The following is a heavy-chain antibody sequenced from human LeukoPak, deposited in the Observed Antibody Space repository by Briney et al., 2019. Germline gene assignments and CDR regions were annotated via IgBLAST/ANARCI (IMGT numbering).Heavy chain of an antibody. D-gene: IGHD6-19*01. V-gene: IGHV3-30-3*01. CDR1: GFTFSSYA. CDR2: ISYDGTSK. Sequence: GGSLRLSCAASGFTFSSYALHWVRQAPGKGLEWVAVISYDGTSKYYADSVKGRFTISRDNSKNTLYLQMNSLRPEDTAVYYCASLAGSSGWFLAPNDYWGQGTLATVSS. J-gene: IGHJ4*02. CDR3: ASLAGSSGWFLAPNDY.